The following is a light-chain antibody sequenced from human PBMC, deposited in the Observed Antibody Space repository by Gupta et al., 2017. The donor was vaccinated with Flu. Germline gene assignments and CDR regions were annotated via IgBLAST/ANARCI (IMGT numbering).Light chain of an antibody. CDR3: QQYGNRPLT. V-gene: IGKV1-33*01. Sequence: PPSLSASVGDRVTITCQATQDISTYLSWYQHKPGKAPKLLICEASTLQTGVTPSFSGSGSGTDFTFTISSLQPEDIGTYYCQQYGNRPLTFGGGTKVEIK. CDR1: QDISTY. CDR2: EAS. J-gene: IGKJ4*01.